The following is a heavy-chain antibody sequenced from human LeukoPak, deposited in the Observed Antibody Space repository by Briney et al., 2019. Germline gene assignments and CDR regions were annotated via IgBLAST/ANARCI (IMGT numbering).Heavy chain of an antibody. CDR1: GGSFSGYY. Sequence: PSETLSLTCAVYGGSFSGYYWSWIRQPPGKGLEWIGEINHSGSTNYNPSLKSRVTISVDTSKNQFSLKLSSVTAADTAVYYCARGALYPTGYYYYMDVWGKGTTVTVSS. D-gene: IGHD2-8*01. CDR3: ARGALYPTGYYYYMDV. J-gene: IGHJ6*03. CDR2: INHSGST. V-gene: IGHV4-34*01.